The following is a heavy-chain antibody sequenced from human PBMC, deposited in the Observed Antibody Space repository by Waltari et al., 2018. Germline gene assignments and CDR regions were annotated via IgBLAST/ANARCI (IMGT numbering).Heavy chain of an antibody. CDR1: GYSISSGYY. D-gene: IGHD3-3*01. CDR2: IYYSGST. Sequence: QVQLQESGPGLVKPSETLSLTCAVSGYSISSGYYWGWIRQPPGKGLEWIGYIYYSGSTNYNPSLKSRVTISVDTSKNQFSLKLSSVTAADTAVYYCARGEINYDFWSGYSRGWFDPWGQGTLVTVSS. CDR3: ARGEINYDFWSGYSRGWFDP. V-gene: IGHV4-61*01. J-gene: IGHJ5*02.